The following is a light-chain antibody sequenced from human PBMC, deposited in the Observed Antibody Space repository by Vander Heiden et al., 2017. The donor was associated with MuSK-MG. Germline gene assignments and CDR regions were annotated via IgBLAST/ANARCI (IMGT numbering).Light chain of an antibody. Sequence: PSSLSAAVGDRVTITGQASQDISNYLNWYQQKPGKAPKLLIYDASNLETGVPSRFSGSGSGTDFTFTISSLQPEDIATYYCQQYDNLPITFGQGTRLEIK. CDR1: QDISNY. J-gene: IGKJ5*01. V-gene: IGKV1-33*01. CDR2: DAS. CDR3: QQYDNLPIT.